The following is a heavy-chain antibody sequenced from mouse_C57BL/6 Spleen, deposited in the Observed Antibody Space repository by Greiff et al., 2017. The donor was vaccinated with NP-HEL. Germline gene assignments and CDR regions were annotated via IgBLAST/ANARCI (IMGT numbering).Heavy chain of an antibody. CDR2: IDPSDSYT. V-gene: IGHV1-50*01. CDR1: GYTFTSYW. CDR3: ASIRYAMDY. Sequence: QVHVKQSGAELVKPGASVKLSCKASGYTFTSYWMQWVKQRPGQGLEWIGEIDPSDSYTNYNQKFKGKATLTVDTSSSTAYMQLSSLTSEDAAVYYCASIRYAMDYWGQGTSVTVSS. J-gene: IGHJ4*01.